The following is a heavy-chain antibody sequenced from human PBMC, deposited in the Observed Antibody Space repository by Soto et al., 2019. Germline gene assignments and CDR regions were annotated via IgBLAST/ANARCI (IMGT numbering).Heavy chain of an antibody. CDR2: INPIFGTV. CDR3: ARERGGSGSWVY. V-gene: IGHV1-69*06. Sequence: QVHLVQSGAEVKKSGSSVNVSCKASGGTFSTYAINWVRQAPGQGLEWMGGINPIFGTVNYAQKFQGRVTITADKSTSTVYMELGSLRPEDTSVFYCARERGGSGSWVYWGQGTLVTVSS. J-gene: IGHJ4*02. CDR1: GGTFSTYA. D-gene: IGHD1-26*01.